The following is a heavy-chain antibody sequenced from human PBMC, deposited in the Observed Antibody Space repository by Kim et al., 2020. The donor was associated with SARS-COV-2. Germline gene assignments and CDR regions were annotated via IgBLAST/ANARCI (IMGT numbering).Heavy chain of an antibody. Sequence: ASVKVSCKGSGYTFSNAGIHWVRQAPGQSLEWMGWINTGNAYTVYSEKFQGRVTFTRDTSASTAYMELSSLGSEDTAVYYCARLVGPTAIDLDYWGQGTLVTVSS. J-gene: IGHJ4*02. CDR1: GYTFSNAG. CDR2: INTGNAYT. CDR3: ARLVGPTAIDLDY. V-gene: IGHV1-3*04. D-gene: IGHD1-26*01.